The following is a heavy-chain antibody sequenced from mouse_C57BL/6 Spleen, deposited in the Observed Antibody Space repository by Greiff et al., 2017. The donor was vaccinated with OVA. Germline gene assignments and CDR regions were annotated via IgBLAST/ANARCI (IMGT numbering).Heavy chain of an antibody. CDR3: ARSDYDGAMDY. V-gene: IGHV5-17*01. Sequence: DVKLVESGGGLVKPGGSLKLSCAASGFTFSDYGMHWVRQAPEKGLEWVAYISSGSSTIYYADTVKGRFTISRDNAKNTLFLQMTSLRSEDTAMYYCARSDYDGAMDYWGQGTSVTVSS. D-gene: IGHD2-4*01. CDR2: ISSGSSTI. J-gene: IGHJ4*01. CDR1: GFTFSDYG.